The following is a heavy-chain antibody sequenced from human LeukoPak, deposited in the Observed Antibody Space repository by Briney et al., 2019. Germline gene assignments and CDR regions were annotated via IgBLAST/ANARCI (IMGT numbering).Heavy chain of an antibody. D-gene: IGHD4-17*01. CDR2: ISGTGSHT. CDR3: VKEILVTTSPFDY. J-gene: IGHJ4*02. V-gene: IGHV3-11*06. Sequence: GGSLRLSCAASGFTFSDYYMSWIRQAPGKGLEWLSYISGTGSHTTYADSVRGRFTLSRDNSKNTVYLQMSSLRAGDAAVYYCVKEILVTTSPFDYWGQGTLVTVSS. CDR1: GFTFSDYY.